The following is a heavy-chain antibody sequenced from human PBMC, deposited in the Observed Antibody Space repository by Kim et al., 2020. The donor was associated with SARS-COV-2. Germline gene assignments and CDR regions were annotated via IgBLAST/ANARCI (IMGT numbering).Heavy chain of an antibody. CDR1: GFTFSSYS. CDR2: ISSSSSTI. CDR3: ARDLVGSSWYLHYFDY. D-gene: IGHD6-13*01. Sequence: GGSLRLSCAASGFTFSSYSMNWVRQAPGKGLEWVSYISSSSSTIYYADSVKGRFTISRDNAKNSLYLQMNSLRDEDTAVYYCARDLVGSSWYLHYFDYWGQGTLVTVSS. J-gene: IGHJ4*02. V-gene: IGHV3-48*02.